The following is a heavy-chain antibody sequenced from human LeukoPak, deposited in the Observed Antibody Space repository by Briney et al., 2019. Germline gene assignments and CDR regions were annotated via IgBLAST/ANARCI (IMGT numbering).Heavy chain of an antibody. CDR1: GFTFSRYG. CDR3: ARRDGYNQPFDY. Sequence: GGSLRLSCVASGFTFSRYGMHWVRQAPGKGLEWVAVILLDGSKEFYTDSVKGRFTISRDNSKNMLYLQMNSLRAEDTALYYCARRDGYNQPFDYWGQGTLVTVSS. D-gene: IGHD5-24*01. V-gene: IGHV3-33*01. J-gene: IGHJ4*02. CDR2: ILLDGSKE.